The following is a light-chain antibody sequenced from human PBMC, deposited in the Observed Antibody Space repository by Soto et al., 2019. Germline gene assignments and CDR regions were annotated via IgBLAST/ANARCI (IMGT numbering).Light chain of an antibody. CDR3: QQYNNWPTWT. CDR2: GAS. V-gene: IGKV3-15*01. Sequence: EILITQSPATLSVSPWERATLSCRASQSVGRNLAWYQQKPGQAPRLLIFGASNRATGIPARFSGSGSGTEFTLTISSLQSEDFAVYYCQQYNNWPTWTFGQGTKVDIK. J-gene: IGKJ1*01. CDR1: QSVGRN.